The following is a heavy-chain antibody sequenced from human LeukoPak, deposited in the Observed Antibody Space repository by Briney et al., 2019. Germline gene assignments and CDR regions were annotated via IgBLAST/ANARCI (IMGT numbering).Heavy chain of an antibody. CDR2: INPDSGGT. D-gene: IGHD3-10*01. V-gene: IGHV1-2*02. CDR3: ARVALLWLGELLTAFDI. Sequence: ASVTVSCKASGYTFTGYYMHWVRQAPGQGLEWMGWINPDSGGTIYAQNFQGRVTMTRDTSISTAYMELSSLRSDDTAVYYCARVALLWLGELLTAFDIWGQGTMVTVSS. CDR1: GYTFTGYY. J-gene: IGHJ3*02.